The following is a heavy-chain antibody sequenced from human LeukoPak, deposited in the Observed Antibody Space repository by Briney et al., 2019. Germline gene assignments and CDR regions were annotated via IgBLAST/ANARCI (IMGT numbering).Heavy chain of an antibody. D-gene: IGHD1-26*01. CDR1: GYTFTSYG. J-gene: IGHJ1*01. Sequence: ASVKVSCKASGYTFTSYGISWVRQAPGQGLEWMGWISAYNGNTNYAQKLQGRVTMTTDTSTSTAYMELRSLRSDDTAVYYCARGPGSGSYYPYAEYFQHWGQGTLVTVSS. CDR2: ISAYNGNT. V-gene: IGHV1-18*01. CDR3: ARGPGSGSYYPYAEYFQH.